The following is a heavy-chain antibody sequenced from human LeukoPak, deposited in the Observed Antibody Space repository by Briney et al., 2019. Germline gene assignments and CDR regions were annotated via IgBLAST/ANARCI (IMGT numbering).Heavy chain of an antibody. CDR3: AKERYSTRQFDY. J-gene: IGHJ4*02. CDR1: GFTFSNYA. CDR2: ISGSGGGA. D-gene: IGHD6-13*01. Sequence: GGSLRLSCAASGFTFSNYAMSWVRQAPGKGLEWVSGISGSGGGAYYAGSVRGRFTISRDNSKNTLYLQMNSLRAEDTAIYYCAKERYSTRQFDYWGQGTLVTVSS. V-gene: IGHV3-23*01.